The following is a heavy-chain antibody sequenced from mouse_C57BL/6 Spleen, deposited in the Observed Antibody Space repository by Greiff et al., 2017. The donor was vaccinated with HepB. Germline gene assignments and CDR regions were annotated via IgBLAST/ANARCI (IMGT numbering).Heavy chain of an antibody. V-gene: IGHV1-42*01. CDR3: ARSLGYYWYFDV. CDR1: GYSFTGYY. D-gene: IGHD2-2*01. J-gene: IGHJ1*03. Sequence: VQLQQSGPELVKPGASVKISCKASGYSFTGYYMNWVKQSPEKSLEWIGEINPSTGGTTYNQKFKAKATLTVDKSSSTAYMQLKGLTSEDSAIYYCARSLGYYWYFDVWGTGTTVTVSS. CDR2: INPSTGGT.